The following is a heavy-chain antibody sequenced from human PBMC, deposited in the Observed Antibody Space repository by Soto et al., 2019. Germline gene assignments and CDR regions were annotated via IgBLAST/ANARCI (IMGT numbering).Heavy chain of an antibody. D-gene: IGHD6-19*01. Sequence: QVQLVESGGGVVQPGRSLRLSCAASGFTFSSYGMHWVRQAPGKGLEWVAVIWYDGSNKYYADSVKGRFTISRDNSKNTLYLQMKSLTAEDTAVYYCARVGNGWYFDYWGQGTLGTVSS. CDR1: GFTFSSYG. CDR3: ARVGNGWYFDY. J-gene: IGHJ4*02. CDR2: IWYDGSNK. V-gene: IGHV3-33*01.